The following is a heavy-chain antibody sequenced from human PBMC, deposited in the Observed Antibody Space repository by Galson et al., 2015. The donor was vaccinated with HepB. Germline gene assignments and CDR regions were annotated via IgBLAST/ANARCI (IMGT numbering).Heavy chain of an antibody. CDR1: GYTFTSYY. CDR2: INPSRGST. D-gene: IGHD3-22*01. J-gene: IGHJ3*02. V-gene: IGHV1-46*01. Sequence: SVKVSCKASGYTFTSYYMHWVRQAPGQGLEWMGIINPSRGSTSYAQKFQGRVTMTRDTSTSTVYRELSSLRSEDTAVYYCARDPQMYYYDSSGYMGGAGDAFDIWGQGTMVTVSS. CDR3: ARDPQMYYYDSSGYMGGAGDAFDI.